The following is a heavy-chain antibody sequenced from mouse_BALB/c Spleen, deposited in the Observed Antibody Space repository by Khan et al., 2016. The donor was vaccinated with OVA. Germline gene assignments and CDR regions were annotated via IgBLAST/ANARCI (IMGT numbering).Heavy chain of an antibody. CDR3: ARTARIKY. CDR2: ISYSGST. D-gene: IGHD1-2*01. Sequence: EVQLQESGPGLVRPSQSLSLTCTVTGYSITSGYGWNWIRQFPGNKLEWVGYISYSGSTNYNPSLKSRITITRDTAKNQFFLQLNSVTTEDTATYYCARTARIKYWGQGTTLTVSS. CDR1: GYSITSGYG. V-gene: IGHV3-2*02. J-gene: IGHJ2*01.